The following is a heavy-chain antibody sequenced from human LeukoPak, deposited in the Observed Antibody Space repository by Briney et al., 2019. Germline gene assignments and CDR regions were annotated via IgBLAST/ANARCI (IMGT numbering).Heavy chain of an antibody. D-gene: IGHD6-13*01. CDR2: INPNSGGT. CDR3: ARDVQQPANYYYYGLDV. V-gene: IGHV1-2*02. Sequence: GASVKVSCKASGYTFTGYYMHWVRQAPGQGLEWMGWINPNSGGTNYAQKFQGRVTMTRDTSISTAYMELNRLRSDDTAVYYCARDVQQPANYYYYGLDVWGQGTTVTVSS. J-gene: IGHJ6*02. CDR1: GYTFTGYY.